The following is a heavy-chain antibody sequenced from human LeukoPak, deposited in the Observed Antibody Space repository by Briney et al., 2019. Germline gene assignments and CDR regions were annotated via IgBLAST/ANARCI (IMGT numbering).Heavy chain of an antibody. D-gene: IGHD5-18*01. J-gene: IGHJ4*02. Sequence: GASVKVSCKTSGYTFTNNAINWVRQAPGQGLEWMGWINTNTGNPSYAQGFFTGRYVFSLDTSASTAYLQINGLRADDTAVYYCGRDPKLGIRGYTHGYIDHWGQGTLLTVAS. CDR1: GYTFTNNA. CDR2: INTNTGNP. V-gene: IGHV7-4-1*02. CDR3: GRDPKLGIRGYTHGYIDH.